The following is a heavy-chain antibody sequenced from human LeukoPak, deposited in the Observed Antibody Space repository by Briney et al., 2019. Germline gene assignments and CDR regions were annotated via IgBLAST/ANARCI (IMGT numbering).Heavy chain of an antibody. CDR1: GFSVSSNY. CDR2: IYSGGGT. V-gene: IGHV3-53*01. J-gene: IGHJ3*02. D-gene: IGHD3-22*01. CDR3: ARDFVYDSSGYYYEAFDI. Sequence: GGSLRLSCAASGFSVSSNYMTWVRQAPGKGLEWVSVIYSGGGTNYADSVKGRFTISRDNSKNTLYLQMNSLRAEDTAVYYCARDFVYDSSGYYYEAFDIWGQGTMVTVSS.